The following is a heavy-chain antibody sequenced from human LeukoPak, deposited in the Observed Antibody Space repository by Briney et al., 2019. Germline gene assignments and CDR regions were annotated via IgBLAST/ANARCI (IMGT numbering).Heavy chain of an antibody. Sequence: ASVKVSCKASGYTFTSYGISWVRQAPGQGLEWMGWISAYNGNTNYAQNLQGRVTMTTGTSTSTAYMELRSLRSDDTAVYYCARDLYYYGSGSYYDVFDVWGQGTMVTVSS. CDR1: GYTFTSYG. D-gene: IGHD3-10*01. CDR2: ISAYNGNT. CDR3: ARDLYYYGSGSYYDVFDV. V-gene: IGHV1-18*01. J-gene: IGHJ3*01.